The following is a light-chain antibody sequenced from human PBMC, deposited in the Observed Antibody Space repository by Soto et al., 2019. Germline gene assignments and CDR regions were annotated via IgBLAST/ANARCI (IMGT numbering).Light chain of an antibody. CDR1: SSDFGGYNL. CDR3: CSYAGSSLSYV. Sequence: QSVLTQPASVSGSPGQSITISCTGTSSDFGGYNLVSWYQQHPGKAPKLMIYEGSKRPSGVSNRFSGSKSGNTASLAISGLQAEDEADYYCCSYAGSSLSYVFGTGTKVTVL. CDR2: EGS. J-gene: IGLJ1*01. V-gene: IGLV2-23*01.